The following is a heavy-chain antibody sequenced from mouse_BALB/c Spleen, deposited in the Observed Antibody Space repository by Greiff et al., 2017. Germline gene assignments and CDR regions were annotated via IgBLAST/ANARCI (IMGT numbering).Heavy chain of an antibody. J-gene: IGHJ2*01. CDR3: ARSTLLSLTPHFDY. CDR2: ISSGSSTI. CDR1: GFTFSSFG. V-gene: IGHV5-17*02. Sequence: EVKLMESGGGLVQPGGSRKLSCAASGFTFSSFGMHWVRQAPEKGLEWVAYISSGSSTIYYADTVKGRFTISRDNPKNTLFLQMTSLRSEDTAMYYCARSTLLSLTPHFDYWGQGTTLTVSS. D-gene: IGHD6-2*01.